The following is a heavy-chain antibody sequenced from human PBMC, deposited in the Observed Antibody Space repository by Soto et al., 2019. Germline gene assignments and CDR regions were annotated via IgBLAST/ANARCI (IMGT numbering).Heavy chain of an antibody. J-gene: IGHJ6*02. CDR2: IYYSGST. Sequence: PSETLSLTCTVCGGSISSSSYYWCWIRQPPGKGLEWIGSIYYSGSTYYNPSLKSRVTISVDTSKNQFSLKLSSVTAAGTAVYYCAAGGLRXDFWSGYSYYYYYGMDVWGQGTTVTVSS. V-gene: IGHV4-39*01. CDR3: AAGGLRXDFWSGYSYYYYYGMDV. D-gene: IGHD3-3*01. CDR1: GGSISSSSYY.